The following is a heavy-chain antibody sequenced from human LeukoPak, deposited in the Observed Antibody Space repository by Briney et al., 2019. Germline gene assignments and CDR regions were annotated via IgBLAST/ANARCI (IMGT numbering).Heavy chain of an antibody. Sequence: ASVKVSCKASGYTFISYDISWVRQAPGQGLEWVGWISTHSGKTNYAHKVQGRVTMTTDTSTSTAYMELRSLTSDDTAIYYCARGGASSGYDYWGQGTLVTVSS. CDR1: GYTFISYD. D-gene: IGHD5-12*01. CDR3: ARGGASSGYDY. V-gene: IGHV1-18*01. J-gene: IGHJ4*02. CDR2: ISTHSGKT.